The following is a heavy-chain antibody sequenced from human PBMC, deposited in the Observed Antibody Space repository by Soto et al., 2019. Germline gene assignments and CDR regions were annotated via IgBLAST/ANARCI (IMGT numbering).Heavy chain of an antibody. CDR2: ISYESIST. Sequence: WWSLRLSCFASRLTFSNYGMHWFRQAPGKGLEWVAVISYESISTVYRDSVRGRFTISRDNSRNTLYLHMNSLTPEDTAVYYCAREAGCSGTNCNVCFDYWGLGTLVTVSS. CDR1: RLTFSNYG. CDR3: AREAGCSGTNCNVCFDY. J-gene: IGHJ4*01. V-gene: IGHV3-30*03. D-gene: IGHD2-15*01.